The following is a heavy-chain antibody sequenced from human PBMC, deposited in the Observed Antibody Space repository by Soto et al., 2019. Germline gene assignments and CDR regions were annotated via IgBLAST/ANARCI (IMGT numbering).Heavy chain of an antibody. Sequence: GGSLRLSCAASGFTFDDYAMHWVRQAPGKGLEWVSGISWNSGSIGYADSVKGRFTISRDNAKNSLYLQMNSLRAEDTALYYCAKDVNFTYYDFWSGSPPAFDIWGQGTMVTVSS. V-gene: IGHV3-9*01. CDR3: AKDVNFTYYDFWSGSPPAFDI. CDR2: ISWNSGSI. J-gene: IGHJ3*02. D-gene: IGHD3-3*01. CDR1: GFTFDDYA.